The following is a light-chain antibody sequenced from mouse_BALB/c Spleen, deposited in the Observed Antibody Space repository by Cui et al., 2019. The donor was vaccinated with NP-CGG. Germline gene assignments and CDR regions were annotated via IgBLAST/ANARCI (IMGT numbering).Light chain of an antibody. CDR2: GTN. CDR3: ALWYSNHWV. J-gene: IGLJ1*01. CDR1: TGAVTTSNY. V-gene: IGLV1*01. Sequence: AVVTQESGLPTSPGETVTLTCRSSTGAVTTSNYANWVQEKPDHLFTGLIGGTNNRAPGVPARFSGSLIGDKAALTITGAQTEDEAIYFCALWYSNHWVFGGGTKLTVL.